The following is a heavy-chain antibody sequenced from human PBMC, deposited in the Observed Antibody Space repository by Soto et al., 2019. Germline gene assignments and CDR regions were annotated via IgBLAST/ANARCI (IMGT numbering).Heavy chain of an antibody. D-gene: IGHD6-19*01. V-gene: IGHV3-33*06. CDR2: IWYDGSNK. CDR3: AKDRYSSGWYDLDY. J-gene: IGHJ4*02. Sequence: QVQLVESGGGVVQPGRSLRLSCAASGFTFSSYGMHWVRQAPGKGLEWVAFIWYDGSNKYYADSVKGRFTISRDNSENTLYLQMNSLRAEDTAVYYCAKDRYSSGWYDLDYWGQGTLVTVSS. CDR1: GFTFSSYG.